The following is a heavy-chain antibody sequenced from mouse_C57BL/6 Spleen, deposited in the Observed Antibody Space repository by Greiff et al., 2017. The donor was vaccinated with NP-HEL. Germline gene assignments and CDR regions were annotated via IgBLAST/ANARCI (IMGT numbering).Heavy chain of an antibody. CDR3: ARGEYYGSSYYFDY. D-gene: IGHD1-1*01. V-gene: IGHV3-6*01. CDR2: ISYDGSN. CDR1: GYSITSGYY. Sequence: EVKLVESGPGLVKPSQSLSLTCSVTGYSITSGYYWNWIRQFPGNKLEWMGYISYDGSNNYNPSLKNRISITRDTSKNQFFLKLNSVTTEDTATYYCARGEYYGSSYYFDYWGQGTTLTVSS. J-gene: IGHJ2*01.